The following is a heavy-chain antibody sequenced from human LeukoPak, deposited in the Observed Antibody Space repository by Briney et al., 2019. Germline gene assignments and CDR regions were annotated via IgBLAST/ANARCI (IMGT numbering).Heavy chain of an antibody. CDR3: AKSIRYYGSGSYYPFDY. D-gene: IGHD3-10*01. CDR2: ISGSGGST. V-gene: IGHV3-23*01. Sequence: PGGSLRLSCAASGFTFSSYAMSRVRQAPGKGLEWVSAISGSGGSTYYADSVKGRFTISRDNSKNTLYLQMNSLRAEDTAVYYCAKSIRYYGSGSYYPFDYWGQGTLVTVSS. CDR1: GFTFSSYA. J-gene: IGHJ4*02.